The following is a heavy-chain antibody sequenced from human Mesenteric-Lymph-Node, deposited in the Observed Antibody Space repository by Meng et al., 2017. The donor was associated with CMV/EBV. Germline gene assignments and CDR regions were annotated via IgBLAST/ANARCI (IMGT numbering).Heavy chain of an antibody. CDR3: VKGGDDVWGRLADC. Sequence: RVTGTSDDMSWVRRHQGKGMERVSSVSGRDSNMSYAESVRSQFTISRNNSKSTVFLKMNSLVPEDAAIYFCVKGGDDVWGRLADCWGQGTLVTVSS. D-gene: IGHD3-10*02. CDR2: VSGRDSNM. CDR1: RVTGTSDD. V-gene: IGHV3-23*01. J-gene: IGHJ4*02.